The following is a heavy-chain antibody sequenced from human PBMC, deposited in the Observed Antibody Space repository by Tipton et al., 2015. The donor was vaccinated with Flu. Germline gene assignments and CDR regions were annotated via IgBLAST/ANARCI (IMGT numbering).Heavy chain of an antibody. CDR3: AKSMGSQKWFDP. Sequence: VQLVQSGAEVKEPGESLKISCRGSGYSFSNYLIAWVRQMPGKGLEWMGIISPGDSETRYSPSFQGQVTISVDKSINTAYLQWSSLRASDTAIYYCAKSMGSQKWFDPWGQGTLVTVSS. V-gene: IGHV5-51*01. J-gene: IGHJ5*02. CDR2: ISPGDSET. CDR1: GYSFSNYL. D-gene: IGHD6-13*01.